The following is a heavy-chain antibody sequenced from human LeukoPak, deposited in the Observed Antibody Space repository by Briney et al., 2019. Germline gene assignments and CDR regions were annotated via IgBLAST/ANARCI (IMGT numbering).Heavy chain of an antibody. CDR2: ISGSGGST. V-gene: IGHV3-23*01. J-gene: IGHJ3*02. Sequence: PGGSLRLSCAASGFTFSSYWMHWVRQAPGKGLEWVSAISGSGGSTYYADSVKGRFTISRDNSKNTLYLQMNSLRAEDTAVYYCAKIPHYYDSSGYYFSAFDIWGQGTMVTVSS. D-gene: IGHD3-22*01. CDR3: AKIPHYYDSSGYYFSAFDI. CDR1: GFTFSSYW.